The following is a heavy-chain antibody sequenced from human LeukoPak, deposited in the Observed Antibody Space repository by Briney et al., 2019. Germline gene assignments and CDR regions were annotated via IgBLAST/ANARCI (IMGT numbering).Heavy chain of an antibody. D-gene: IGHD3-3*02. Sequence: SGTLSLTCTVSGGSISSSSYYWGWIRQPPGKGLEWIGSIYYSGSTYYNPSLNSRVTISVDTSKNQFSRKLSSVTATDTAVYYCARERNIFGVLIDVWFDPWGQGTLVTGSS. V-gene: IGHV4-39*07. CDR3: ARERNIFGVLIDVWFDP. CDR2: IYYSGST. J-gene: IGHJ5*02. CDR1: GGSISSSSYY.